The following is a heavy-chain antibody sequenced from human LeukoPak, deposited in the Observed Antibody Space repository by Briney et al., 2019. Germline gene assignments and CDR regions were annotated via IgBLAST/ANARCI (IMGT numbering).Heavy chain of an antibody. D-gene: IGHD6-6*01. CDR1: GGSINNYG. J-gene: IGHJ5*02. Sequence: SVKVSCKTSGGSINNYGINWVRQAPGQGLEWMGMIIPLLTRPKYAKKFQGRVTITADESADTVYMGVSRLTSEDTAVFFCAIVPKTGMPAITWGPGTLVSVSS. CDR2: IIPLLTRP. CDR3: AIVPKTGMPAIT. V-gene: IGHV1-69*13.